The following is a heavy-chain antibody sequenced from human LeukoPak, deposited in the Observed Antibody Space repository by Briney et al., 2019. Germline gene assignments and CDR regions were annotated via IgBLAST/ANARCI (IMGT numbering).Heavy chain of an antibody. J-gene: IGHJ4*02. D-gene: IGHD3-10*01. Sequence: GGSLRLSCAASGFTFSSYAMHWVRQAPGKGLEWVAVISYDGSNKYYADSVKGRFTISRDNSKNTLYLQMNSLRAEDTAVYYCAKDQGYYYGSGSFSWGQGTLVTVSS. CDR1: GFTFSSYA. CDR2: ISYDGSNK. CDR3: AKDQGYYYGSGSFS. V-gene: IGHV3-30*04.